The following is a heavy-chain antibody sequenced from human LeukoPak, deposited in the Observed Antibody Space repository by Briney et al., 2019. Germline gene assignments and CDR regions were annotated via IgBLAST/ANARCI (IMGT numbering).Heavy chain of an antibody. J-gene: IGHJ4*02. D-gene: IGHD1-26*01. Sequence: GESLKISCKGSGYSFTTYWSAWVRQMPGKGLEWMGIIYPADSDTRYSPSFQGQVTISADKSISTAYLQRSSLKASDTAMYYCARRGMGSSRITRSPYYFDYWGQGTLVTVSS. V-gene: IGHV5-51*01. CDR3: ARRGMGSSRITRSPYYFDY. CDR2: IYPADSDT. CDR1: GYSFTTYW.